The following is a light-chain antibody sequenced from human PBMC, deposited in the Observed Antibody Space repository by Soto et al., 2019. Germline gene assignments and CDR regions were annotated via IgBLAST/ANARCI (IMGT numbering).Light chain of an antibody. CDR3: LLFMSSGISV. CDR2: DTY. CDR1: SGSVSTSSH. V-gene: IGLV8-61*01. Sequence: QTVVTQEPSFSVSPGGTVTLTCGFSSGSVSTSSHASWYQQTPGQPPRTLIYDTYTRTSGVPGRFSGSILGNKAALTITGAQADDESDYYCLLFMSSGISVFGGGTKLTVL. J-gene: IGLJ3*02.